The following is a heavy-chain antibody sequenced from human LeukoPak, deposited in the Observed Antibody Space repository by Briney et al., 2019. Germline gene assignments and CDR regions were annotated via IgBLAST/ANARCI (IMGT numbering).Heavy chain of an antibody. V-gene: IGHV4-61*01. Sequence: PSETLSLTCTVSGCSVNRDSYYWSWIRQPPGKGLECIGYVYYTGSTNYNPSLESRVTISVDTSRNQFSLKLSSVSAADTAIYYCARVTQTDWGVIHYWGQGTLVTVAS. CDR2: VYYTGST. D-gene: IGHD3-10*01. J-gene: IGHJ4*02. CDR1: GCSVNRDSYY. CDR3: ARVTQTDWGVIHY.